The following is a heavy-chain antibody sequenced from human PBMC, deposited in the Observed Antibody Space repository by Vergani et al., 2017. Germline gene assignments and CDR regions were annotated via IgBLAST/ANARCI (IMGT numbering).Heavy chain of an antibody. CDR3: AKTHDXSSLYSSYNWFDP. CDR2: VYPGDSDT. Sequence: EVQLVQSGAEVKKPSESLIISCQISGYTFTDYWIGWVRQRPGKGLEWMGIVYPGDSDTRYSPSFEGQVTFSVDKSITTAYLHWSSLKASDTATYYCAKTHDXSSLYSSYNWFDPWGQGTQVTVSS. CDR1: GYTFTDYW. J-gene: IGHJ5*02. D-gene: IGHD3-3*01. V-gene: IGHV5-51*03.